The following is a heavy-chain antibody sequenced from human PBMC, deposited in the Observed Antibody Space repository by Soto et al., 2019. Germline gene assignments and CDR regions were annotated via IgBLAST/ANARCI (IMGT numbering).Heavy chain of an antibody. CDR3: ATHSSIGRQGPNGMDV. CDR2: IIPIFGTA. V-gene: IGHV1-69*01. D-gene: IGHD2-15*01. CDR1: GGTFSSYA. J-gene: IGHJ6*02. Sequence: QVQLVQSGAEVKKPGSSVKVSCKASGGTFSSYAISWVRQAPGQGREWMGGIIPIFGTANYAQKFQGRVTITADESTSTAYMELSSLRSEDTAVYYCATHSSIGRQGPNGMDVWGQGTTVTVSS.